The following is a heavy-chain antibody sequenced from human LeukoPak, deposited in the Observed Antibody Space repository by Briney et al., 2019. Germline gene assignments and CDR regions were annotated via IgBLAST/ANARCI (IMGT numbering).Heavy chain of an antibody. V-gene: IGHV4-59*01. Sequence: SETLSLTCTVSGGPISSSFRSWIRQPPGKGLEWIGHIYYSGSTNYNPSLKSRVTISVDTSKNQFSLKLSSVTAADTAVYSCARRGANSGSYSHFDLWGRGTLVTVSA. D-gene: IGHD1-26*01. CDR2: IYYSGST. CDR3: ARRGANSGSYSHFDL. J-gene: IGHJ2*01. CDR1: GGPISSSF.